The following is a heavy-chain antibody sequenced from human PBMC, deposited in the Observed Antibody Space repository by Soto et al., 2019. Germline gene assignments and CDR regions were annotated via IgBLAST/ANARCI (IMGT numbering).Heavy chain of an antibody. J-gene: IGHJ4*02. V-gene: IGHV4-39*01. CDR2: VHYSGSA. CDR3: ARHRWGSGSYSGLLDF. Sequence: QLQLQESGPGLVKPSETLSLTCSVSGGSISTSSYFWGWIRQPPGQGLEWVGAVHYSGSANYRSSLQSRVTISVDTSQNQFSLRLRSVTAADTAVYYWARHRWGSGSYSGLLDFWGQGALVTVSS. D-gene: IGHD3-10*01. CDR1: GGSISTSSYF.